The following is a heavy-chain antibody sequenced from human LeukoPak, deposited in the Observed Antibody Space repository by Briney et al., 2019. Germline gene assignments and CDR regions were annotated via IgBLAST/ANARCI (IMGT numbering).Heavy chain of an antibody. CDR1: GFTVSSNY. CDR2: IYSGGST. V-gene: IGHV3-53*01. CDR3: ARVARLDYGDYGDYMDV. J-gene: IGHJ6*03. D-gene: IGHD4-17*01. Sequence: GGSLRLSCAASGFTVSSNYMSWVRQAPGKGLEWVSVIYSGGSTYYADSVKGRFTISRDNSKNTLYLQMNSLRAEDTAVYYCARVARLDYGDYGDYMDVWGKGTTVIVSS.